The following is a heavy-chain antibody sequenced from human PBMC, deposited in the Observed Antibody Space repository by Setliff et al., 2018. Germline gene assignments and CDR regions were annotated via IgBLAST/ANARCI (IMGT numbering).Heavy chain of an antibody. J-gene: IGHJ4*02. D-gene: IGHD2-21*01. CDR3: ARGGDYCGGECYIPPPDSY. CDR2: ISSTITST. Sequence: GGSLRLSCAASGFTFSSSAMAWVRQAPGKGLEWVSAISSTITSTYYADSVKGRFTISRDISKNTLYLQMNSLRPEDTAVYYCARGGDYCGGECYIPPPDSYWGQGTLVTVSS. V-gene: IGHV3-23*01. CDR1: GFTFSSSA.